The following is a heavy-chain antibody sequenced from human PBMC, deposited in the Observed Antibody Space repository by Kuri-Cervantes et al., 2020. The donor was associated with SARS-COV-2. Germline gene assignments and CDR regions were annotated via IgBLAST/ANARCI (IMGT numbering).Heavy chain of an antibody. J-gene: IGHJ6*02. CDR2: ISSSGSTI. Sequence: GGSLRLSCAASGFTFSSYEMNWVRQAPGKGLEWVSYISSSGSTIYYADSVKGRFTISRDNSKNTLYLQMNSLRAEDTAVYYCARDFGSWYVFWSYYGMDVWGQGTTVTVSS. V-gene: IGHV3-48*03. CDR3: ARDFGSWYVFWSYYGMDV. D-gene: IGHD6-13*01. CDR1: GFTFSSYE.